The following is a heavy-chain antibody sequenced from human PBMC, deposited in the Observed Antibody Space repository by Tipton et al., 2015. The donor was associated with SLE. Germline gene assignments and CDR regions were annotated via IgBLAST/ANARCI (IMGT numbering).Heavy chain of an antibody. CDR2: IYYSGST. CDR1: GDSISSSSYY. D-gene: IGHD2-15*01. J-gene: IGHJ1*01. Sequence: TLSLTCTVSGDSISSSSYYWGWIRQPPGKGLEWIGSIYYSGSTYYNPSLKSRVTISVDTSKNQFSLKLNSVTAADTAVYYCARGYCSGGSCSAYFQHWGQGTLVTVSS. CDR3: ARGYCSGGSCSAYFQH. V-gene: IGHV4-39*07.